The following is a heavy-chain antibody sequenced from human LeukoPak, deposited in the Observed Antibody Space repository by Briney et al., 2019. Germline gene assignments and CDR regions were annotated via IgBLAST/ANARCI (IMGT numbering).Heavy chain of an antibody. J-gene: IGHJ6*03. CDR2: IIPIFGTA. Sequence: EASVKVSCKASGGTFSSYAISWVRQAPGQGLEWMGGIIPIFGTANYAQKFQGRVTITADESTSTAYMELSSLRSEDTAVYYCARDLGVDTASEGYYYYYMDVWGKGTTVTVSS. CDR1: GGTFSSYA. CDR3: ARDLGVDTASEGYYYYYMDV. V-gene: IGHV1-69*01. D-gene: IGHD5-18*01.